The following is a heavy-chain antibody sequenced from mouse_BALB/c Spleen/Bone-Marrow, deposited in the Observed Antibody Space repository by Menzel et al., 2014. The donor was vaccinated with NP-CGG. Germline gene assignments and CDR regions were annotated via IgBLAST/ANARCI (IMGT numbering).Heavy chain of an antibody. V-gene: IGHV2-9*02. D-gene: IGHD1-2*01. CDR3: ARVFTTATWGFAY. Sequence: VKLVESGPGLVAPSQSLSIPCTVSGFSLTSYGVHWVRQPPGKGLEWLGAIWAGGSTNYNSALMSRLSITKDNSKSXVFLEMDSLQTDDTAMYYCARVFTTATWGFAYWGQGTLVTVSA. CDR2: IWAGGST. CDR1: GFSLTSYG. J-gene: IGHJ3*01.